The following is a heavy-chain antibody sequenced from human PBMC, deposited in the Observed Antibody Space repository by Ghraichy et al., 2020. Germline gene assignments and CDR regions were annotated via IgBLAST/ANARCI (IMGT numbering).Heavy chain of an antibody. CDR1: GFTFSGSW. D-gene: IGHD3-22*01. J-gene: IGHJ4*02. CDR3: ARDGDGYMY. CDR2: IKEDGRAD. Sequence: LSLTCEASGFTFSGSWMSWVRQAPGKALEWVANIKEDGRADYYADSVKGRFTISRDNAKNSLSLQMNSLRAEDTAVYYCARDGDGYMYWGQGTLVTVSS. V-gene: IGHV3-7*03.